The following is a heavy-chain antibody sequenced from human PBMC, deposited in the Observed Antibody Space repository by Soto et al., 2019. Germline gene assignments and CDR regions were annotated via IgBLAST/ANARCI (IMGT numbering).Heavy chain of an antibody. D-gene: IGHD6-19*01. V-gene: IGHV4-39*01. J-gene: IGHJ3*02. CDR3: ARHELGQWLARGDAFDI. CDR1: GGSISSSSYY. CDR2: IYYSGST. Sequence: QLQLQESGPGLVKPSETLSLTCTVSGGSISSSSYYWGWIRQPPGKGPQWIGSIYYSGSTYYDPSLKGRVTISVDTSKNQFSLKLSSVTAADTAVYYCARHELGQWLARGDAFDIWGQGTMVTVSS.